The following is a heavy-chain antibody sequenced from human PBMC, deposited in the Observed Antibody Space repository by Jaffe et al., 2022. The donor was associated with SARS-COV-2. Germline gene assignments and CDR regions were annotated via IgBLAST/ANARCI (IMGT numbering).Heavy chain of an antibody. J-gene: IGHJ4*02. Sequence: QVQLQQWGAGLLKPSETLSLTCAVYGGSFSGYYWSWIRQPPGKGLEWIGEINHSGSTNYNPSLKSRVTISVDTSKNQFSLKLSSVTAADTAVYYCARMVGSSWYFDYWGQGTLVTVSS. CDR3: ARMVGSSWYFDY. D-gene: IGHD6-13*01. V-gene: IGHV4-34*01. CDR1: GGSFSGYY. CDR2: INHSGST.